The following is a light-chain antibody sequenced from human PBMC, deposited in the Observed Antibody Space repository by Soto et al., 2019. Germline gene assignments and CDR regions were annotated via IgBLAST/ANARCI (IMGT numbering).Light chain of an antibody. J-gene: IGKJ4*02. CDR1: QSVLYSSNNKNY. CDR2: WAS. CDR3: QQYYSTPLT. V-gene: IGKV4-1*01. Sequence: DIVMTQSPDSLAVSLGERATINCKSSQSVLYSSNNKNYLDWYKQKPEQPPKLLIYWASTRESGVPDRFSGSGSGTDFTLTISSLQAEDLAVYYCQQYYSTPLTCGGGTKVEIK.